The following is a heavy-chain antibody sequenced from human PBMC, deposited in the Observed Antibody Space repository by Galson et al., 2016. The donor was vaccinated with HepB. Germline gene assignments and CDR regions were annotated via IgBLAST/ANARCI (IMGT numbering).Heavy chain of an antibody. CDR2: IIPIFDAT. CDR1: GGTFRNYA. D-gene: IGHD1-7*01. CDR3: ARAPLTGTYHYHYYYGVDV. V-gene: IGHV1-69*13. Sequence: SVKVSCKASGGTFRNYAISWVRQAPGQGLEWMGGIIPIFDATNYAQKFQGRVTMTADESTSTAYMELRSLRSEDTAVDFCARAPLTGTYHYHYYYGVDVWGQGTTVTVSS. J-gene: IGHJ6*02.